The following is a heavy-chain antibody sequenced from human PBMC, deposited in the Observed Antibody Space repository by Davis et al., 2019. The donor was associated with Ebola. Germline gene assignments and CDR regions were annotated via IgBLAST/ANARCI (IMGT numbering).Heavy chain of an antibody. CDR1: GGSISSGDYY. D-gene: IGHD6-6*01. CDR2: IYYSGST. Sequence: LRLSCTVSGGSISSGDYYWSWIRQPPGKGLEWIGYIYYSGSTNYNPSLKSRVTISVDTSKNQFSLKLSSVTAADTAVYYCARHRGSSSNGWFDPWGQGTLVTVSS. J-gene: IGHJ5*02. V-gene: IGHV4-30-4*01. CDR3: ARHRGSSSNGWFDP.